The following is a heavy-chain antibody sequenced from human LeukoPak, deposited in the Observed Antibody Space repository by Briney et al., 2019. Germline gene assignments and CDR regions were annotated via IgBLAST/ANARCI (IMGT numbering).Heavy chain of an antibody. J-gene: IGHJ4*02. CDR1: GFTFRSCE. V-gene: IGHV3-48*03. D-gene: IGHD3-22*01. Sequence: GGSLRLSCAASGFTFRSCEMNWVRQAPGKGLEWLSYISGSGSSVYYADSVKGRFTVSRDNAKNSLYLEMNSLRAEDTAAYFCARDYYDSSGYYSLDYWGQGTLVTVSS. CDR2: ISGSGSSV. CDR3: ARDYYDSSGYYSLDY.